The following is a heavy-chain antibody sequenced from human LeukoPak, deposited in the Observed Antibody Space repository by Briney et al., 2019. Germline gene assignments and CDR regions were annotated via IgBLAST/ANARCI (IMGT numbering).Heavy chain of an antibody. CDR3: ARGSTGSGGYYAEYFQH. J-gene: IGHJ1*01. CDR1: GYTFTSYD. V-gene: IGHV1-8*01. CDR2: MNPNSGNT. Sequence: GASVKVSCKASGYTFTSYDINWVRQATGQGLEWMGWMNPNSGNTGYAQKFQGRVTMTRNTSISTAYMELSSLRSEDTAVYYCARGSTGSGGYYAEYFQHWGQGTLVTVSS. D-gene: IGHD3-10*01.